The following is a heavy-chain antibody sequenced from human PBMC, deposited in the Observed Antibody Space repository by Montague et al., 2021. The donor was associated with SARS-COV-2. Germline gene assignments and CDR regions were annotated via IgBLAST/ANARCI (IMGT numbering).Heavy chain of an antibody. CDR1: GFTSSSYW. J-gene: IGHJ4*02. D-gene: IGHD3-10*01. CDR3: ARALYYYGRFDY. CDR2: INSDGSST. Sequence: SLRLSCAASGFTSSSYWMHWVRQAPGKGLVWVSRINSDGSSTSYADSVKGRFTISRDNAKNTLYLQMNGLRAEDTAVYYCARALYYYGRFDYWGQGTLVTVSS. V-gene: IGHV3-74*01.